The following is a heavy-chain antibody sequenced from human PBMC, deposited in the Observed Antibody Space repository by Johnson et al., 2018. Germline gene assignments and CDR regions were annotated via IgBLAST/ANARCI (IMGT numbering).Heavy chain of an antibody. CDR1: GFTFSRFA. CDR2: ISHDGNTE. D-gene: IGHD3-3*01. CDR3: ARGRAYGFLSGSVDY. J-gene: IGHJ4*02. V-gene: IGHV3-30-3*01. Sequence: QVQLQESGGGVVQPGRSLRLSCVASGFTFSRFAMHWVRQAPGKGLEWVTVISHDGNTEYYEDSVKGRLSISRDNSKSTLDLQMNSLRPDDTAVYYCARGRAYGFLSGSVDYWGQGTLVTVYS.